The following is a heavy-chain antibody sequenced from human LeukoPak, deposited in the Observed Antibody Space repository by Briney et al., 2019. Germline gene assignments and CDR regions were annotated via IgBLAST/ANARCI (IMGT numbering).Heavy chain of an antibody. CDR2: IYYSGST. Sequence: SETLSLTCTVSVDSIRSSSYYGGWTRQPPGKGVEWIGNIYYSGSTYYNPSRQSRVTISVDTYKTQFSLKLSSVTAADAAVYYCARVSRSGSYFGAFEIWGQGKMVTVSS. V-gene: IGHV4-39*07. CDR3: ARVSRSGSYFGAFEI. CDR1: VDSIRSSSYY. D-gene: IGHD1-26*01. J-gene: IGHJ3*02.